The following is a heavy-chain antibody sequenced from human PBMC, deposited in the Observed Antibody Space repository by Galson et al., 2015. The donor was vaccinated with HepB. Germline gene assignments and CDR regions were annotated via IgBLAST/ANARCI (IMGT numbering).Heavy chain of an antibody. Sequence: SLRLSCAASGFTFSSYAMHWVRQAPGKGLEWVAVISYDGSNKYYADSVKGRFTISRDNSKNTLYLQMNSLRAEDTAVYYCTEGAAYDYWGQGTLVTVSS. J-gene: IGHJ4*02. CDR1: GFTFSSYA. CDR3: TEGAAYDY. D-gene: IGHD3-16*01. V-gene: IGHV3-30-3*01. CDR2: ISYDGSNK.